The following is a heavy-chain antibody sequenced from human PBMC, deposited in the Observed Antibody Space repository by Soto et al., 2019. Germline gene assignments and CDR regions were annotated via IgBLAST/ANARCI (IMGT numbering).Heavy chain of an antibody. D-gene: IGHD1-1*01. Sequence: GGSLRLSCAASGFTFSSYWMSWVRQAPGKGLEWVANIKQDGSEKYYVDSVKGRFTISRDNAKNSLYLQMNSLRAEDTAVYHCARDPWNDEIYYYYGMDVWGQGTTVTVSS. J-gene: IGHJ6*02. V-gene: IGHV3-7*01. CDR1: GFTFSSYW. CDR2: IKQDGSEK. CDR3: ARDPWNDEIYYYYGMDV.